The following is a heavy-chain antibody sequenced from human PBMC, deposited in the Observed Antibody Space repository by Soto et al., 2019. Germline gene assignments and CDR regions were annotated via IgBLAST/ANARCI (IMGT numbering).Heavy chain of an antibody. CDR2: ISWNSGSI. V-gene: IGHV3-9*01. CDR3: AKDMDTAMVTSVGGLGY. CDR1: GFTFDDYA. Sequence: EVQLVESGGGLVQPGRSLRLSCAASGFTFDDYAMHWVRQAPGQGLEWVSGISWNSGSIGYADSVKGRFTISRDNAKNSRYLQMNSLRAEDTALYYCAKDMDTAMVTSVGGLGYWGQGTLVTVSS. D-gene: IGHD5-18*01. J-gene: IGHJ4*02.